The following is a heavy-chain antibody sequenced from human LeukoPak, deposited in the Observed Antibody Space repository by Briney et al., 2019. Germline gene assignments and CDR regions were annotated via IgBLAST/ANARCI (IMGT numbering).Heavy chain of an antibody. V-gene: IGHV1-69*04. Sequence: ASVKVSCKASGGTFSSYAISWVRQAPGQGLERMGRIIPILGIANYAQKFQGRVTITADKSTSTAYMELSSLRSEDTAVYYCASVAAAGTAGDYWGQGTLVTVSS. CDR3: ASVAAAGTAGDY. CDR2: IIPILGIA. CDR1: GGTFSSYA. J-gene: IGHJ4*02. D-gene: IGHD6-13*01.